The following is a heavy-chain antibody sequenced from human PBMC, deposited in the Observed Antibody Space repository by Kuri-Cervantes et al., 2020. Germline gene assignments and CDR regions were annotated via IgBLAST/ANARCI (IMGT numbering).Heavy chain of an antibody. CDR2: IYYSGST. Sequence: GSLRLSCTVSGGSISSYYWSWIRQPPGKGLEWIGYIYYSGSTNYNPSLKSRVTISVDTSKNQFSLKLSSVTAADTAVYYCARGTLRFLEWLIGDGEYYFDYWGQGTLVTVSS. J-gene: IGHJ4*02. D-gene: IGHD3-3*01. CDR3: ARGTLRFLEWLIGDGEYYFDY. V-gene: IGHV4-59*01. CDR1: GGSISSYY.